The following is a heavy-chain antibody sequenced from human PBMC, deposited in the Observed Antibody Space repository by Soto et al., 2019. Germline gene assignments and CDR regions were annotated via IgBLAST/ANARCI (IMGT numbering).Heavy chain of an antibody. Sequence: PGGSLRLSCAASGFTFDDYAMHWVRQAPGKGLEWVSGISWNSANTNYADSVKARFTISRDNAKNSLSLQMNSLREEDTALYYCVKDISGRGSYYYYYGMDVWGQGTTVTVSS. V-gene: IGHV3-9*01. CDR3: VKDISGRGSYYYYYGMDV. CDR1: GFTFDDYA. D-gene: IGHD3-16*01. CDR2: ISWNSANT. J-gene: IGHJ6*02.